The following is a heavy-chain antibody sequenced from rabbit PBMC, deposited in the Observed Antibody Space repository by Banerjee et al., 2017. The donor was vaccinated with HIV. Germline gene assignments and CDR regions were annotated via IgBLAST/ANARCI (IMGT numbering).Heavy chain of an antibody. V-gene: IGHV1S45*01. Sequence: QEQLEESGGDLVKPEGSLTLTCTASGFSFSNKYVMCWVRQAPGKGLEWIGCINTSSGNTVYASWAKGRFTISKTSSTTVSLQMTTLTAADTATYFCARGVAGYGGWGAANFWGQGTLVTVS. J-gene: IGHJ3*01. CDR3: ARGVAGYGGWGAANF. CDR1: GFSFSNKYV. CDR2: INTSSGNT. D-gene: IGHD4-1*01.